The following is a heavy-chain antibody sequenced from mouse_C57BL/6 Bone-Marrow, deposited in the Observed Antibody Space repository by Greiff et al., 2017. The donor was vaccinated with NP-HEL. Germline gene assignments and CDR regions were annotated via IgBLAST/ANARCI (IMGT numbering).Heavy chain of an antibody. CDR1: GYTFTSYW. D-gene: IGHD1-1*01. CDR3: ARTLTTLVSTRWYFDV. CDR2: INPINGGT. Sequence: QVQLQQPGTELVKPGASVKLSCKASGYTFTSYWMHWVKQRPGQGLEWIGNINPINGGTNYNEKFKSKATLTVDKSSSTAYMQLSSLTSEDSAVYSCARTLTTLVSTRWYFDVWGTGTTVTVSS. J-gene: IGHJ1*03. V-gene: IGHV1-53*01.